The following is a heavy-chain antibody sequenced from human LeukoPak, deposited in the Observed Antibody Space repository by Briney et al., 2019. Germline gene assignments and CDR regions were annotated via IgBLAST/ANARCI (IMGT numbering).Heavy chain of an antibody. CDR1: GVTLSSYA. J-gene: IGHJ4*02. D-gene: IGHD1-26*01. V-gene: IGHV3-53*01. CDR2: IYSGGST. CDR3: AKRGGNIGYYALDY. Sequence: GGSLRLSCTASGVTLSSYAMSWARQAPGKGLEWVSVIYSGGSTYYADSVKGRFTISRDNSKNTLYLQMNSLKAEDTAVYYCAKRGGNIGYYALDYWGQGTLVTVSS.